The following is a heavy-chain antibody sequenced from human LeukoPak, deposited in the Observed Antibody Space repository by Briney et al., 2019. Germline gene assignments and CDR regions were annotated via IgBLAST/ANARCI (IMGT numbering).Heavy chain of an antibody. Sequence: PSETLSLTCTVSGGSISSYYWSWIRQPPGKGLEWIGYIYYSGSTNYNPSLKSRVIISVDTSKNQFSLKLSSVTAADTAVYYCARDVAATDYWGQGTLVTVSS. V-gene: IGHV4-59*01. CDR2: IYYSGST. CDR1: GGSISSYY. J-gene: IGHJ4*02. D-gene: IGHD2-15*01. CDR3: ARDVAATDY.